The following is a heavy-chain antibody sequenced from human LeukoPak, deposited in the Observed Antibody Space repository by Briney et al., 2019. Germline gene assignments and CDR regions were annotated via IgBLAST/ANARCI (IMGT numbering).Heavy chain of an antibody. CDR1: GFSFSTHA. J-gene: IGHJ4*02. D-gene: IGHD2-15*01. CDR3: ARGFCNVDSCFEGTFGY. Sequence: GGSLRLSCAASGFSFSTHAMHWVRQAPGKGLEYVSGISSNGGNKYYADSVKGRFTISRDNSKNMAYLQMGSLRPEDMAVYYCARGFCNVDSCFEGTFGYWGQGTLVTVSS. CDR2: ISSNGGNK. V-gene: IGHV3-64*02.